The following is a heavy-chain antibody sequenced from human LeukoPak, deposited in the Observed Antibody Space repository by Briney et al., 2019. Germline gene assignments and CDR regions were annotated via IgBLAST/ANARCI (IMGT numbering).Heavy chain of an antibody. CDR2: ISAYNGNT. CDR3: ARVTMGGYYYYGMDV. J-gene: IGHJ6*02. D-gene: IGHD3-10*01. Sequence: ASVKVSCKASGYTFTSYGISWVRQAPGQGLEWMGWISAYNGNTNYAQKLQGRVTMTTDTSTSTAYMELRSLRSDDTAVYYCARVTMGGYYYYGMDVWGQGTTVTVSS. CDR1: GYTFTSYG. V-gene: IGHV1-18*01.